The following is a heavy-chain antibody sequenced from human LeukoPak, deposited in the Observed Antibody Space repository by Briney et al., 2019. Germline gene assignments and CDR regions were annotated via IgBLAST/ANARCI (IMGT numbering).Heavy chain of an antibody. CDR3: ARVYCSSTSCYNSYYYYYGMDV. J-gene: IGHJ6*02. CDR2: IYYSGST. CDR1: GFTFSGYT. D-gene: IGHD2-2*02. V-gene: IGHV4-59*01. Sequence: GSLRLSCAASGFTFSGYTMNWIRQPPGKGLEWIGYIYYSGSTNYNPSLKSRVTISVDTSKNQFSLKLSSVTAADTAVYYCARVYCSSTSCYNSYYYYYGMDVWGQGTTVTVSS.